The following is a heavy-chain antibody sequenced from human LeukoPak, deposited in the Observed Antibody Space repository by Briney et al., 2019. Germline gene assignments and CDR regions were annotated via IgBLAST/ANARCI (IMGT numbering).Heavy chain of an antibody. V-gene: IGHV3-73*01. CDR1: GFTFSGSA. J-gene: IGHJ6*02. D-gene: IGHD4-23*01. CDR3: TRLSGGNSDSYYYGLDV. CDR2: IKTKAESYAT. Sequence: GGSLKLSCAASGFTFSGSAIHWVRQASGKGLEWVARIKTKAESYATAYVASVKGRFTISRDDSKNTAYLQMDSLKTEDTAMYYCTRLSGGNSDSYYYGLDVWGQGTTVTVSS.